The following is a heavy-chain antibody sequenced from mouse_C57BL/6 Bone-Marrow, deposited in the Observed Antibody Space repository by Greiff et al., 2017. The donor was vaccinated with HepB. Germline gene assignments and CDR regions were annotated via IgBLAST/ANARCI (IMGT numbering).Heavy chain of an antibody. Sequence: VQLQESGAELVRPGASVTLSCKASGYTFTDYEMHWVKQTPVHGLEWIGAIDPETGGTAHNQKFKGKAILTADKSSSTAYMELRSLTSEDSAVYYCTRFYYDYDWGQGTTLTVSS. CDR1: GYTFTDYE. CDR2: IDPETGGT. D-gene: IGHD2-4*01. CDR3: TRFYYDYD. V-gene: IGHV1-15*01. J-gene: IGHJ2*01.